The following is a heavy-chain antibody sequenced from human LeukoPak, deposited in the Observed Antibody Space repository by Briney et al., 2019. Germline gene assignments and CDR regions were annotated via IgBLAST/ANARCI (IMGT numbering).Heavy chain of an antibody. J-gene: IGHJ6*03. CDR1: GFTFDDYA. Sequence: AGGSLRLSCAASGFTFDDYAMHWDRQATGKGLEWVSSISSSSSYIYYADSVKGRFTISRDNAKNSLYLQMNSLRAEDTAVYYCARVIAAASRYMDVWGKGTTVTVSS. V-gene: IGHV3-21*01. CDR2: ISSSSSYI. CDR3: ARVIAAASRYMDV. D-gene: IGHD6-13*01.